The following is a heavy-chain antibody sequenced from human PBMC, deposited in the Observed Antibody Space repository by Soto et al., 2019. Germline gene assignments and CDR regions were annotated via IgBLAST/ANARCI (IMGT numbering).Heavy chain of an antibody. CDR2: IYYSGST. CDR1: GGSISSYY. J-gene: IGHJ4*02. CDR3: ARAPYGDYGRNFDY. Sequence: PSETLSLTCTVTGGSISSYYWSWIRQPPGKGLEWIGYIYYSGSTNYNPSLKSRVTISVDTSKNQFSLKLSSVTAADTAVYYCARAPYGDYGRNFDYWGQGTLVTVSS. D-gene: IGHD4-17*01. V-gene: IGHV4-59*01.